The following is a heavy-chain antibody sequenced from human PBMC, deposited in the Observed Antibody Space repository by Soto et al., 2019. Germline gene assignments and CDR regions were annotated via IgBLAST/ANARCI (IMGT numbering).Heavy chain of an antibody. J-gene: IGHJ6*02. CDR1: GFTFSSYA. Sequence: GGTLRLSCAASGFTFSSYAMSWVRQAPGKELEWVSAISGSGGSTYYADSVKGRFTISRDNSKNTLYLQMNTLRAEDTALYYCAVQPVCFGETEGMDVWGQGTTVTGLL. D-gene: IGHD3-10*01. CDR3: AVQPVCFGETEGMDV. V-gene: IGHV3-23*01. CDR2: ISGSGGST.